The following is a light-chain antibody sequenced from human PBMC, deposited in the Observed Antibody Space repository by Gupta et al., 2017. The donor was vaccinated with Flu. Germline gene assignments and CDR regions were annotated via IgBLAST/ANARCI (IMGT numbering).Light chain of an antibody. V-gene: IGLV2-14*01. J-gene: IGLJ2*01. CDR3: SSYTSSDTLV. CDR1: SSDVGGYNY. CDR2: EVS. Sequence: SALTQPASVSGSPGQSLTISCTGTSSDVGGYNYVSWYQHHPGKVPELMIYEVSSRPAGISHRFSGSKSGNTASLTISGLQAEDEADYYCSSYTSSDTLVFGGGTKLTVL.